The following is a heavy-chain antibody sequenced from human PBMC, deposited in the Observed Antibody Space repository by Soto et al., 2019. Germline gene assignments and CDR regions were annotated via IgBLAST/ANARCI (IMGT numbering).Heavy chain of an antibody. Sequence: GASVKVSCKASGGTFSRYAISWVRQAPGQGLEWMGGIIPIFGTANYAQKFQGRVTITADESTSTAYMELNSLTEDDSAVYYCARAEASRQLDFWGQGTLVTVS. V-gene: IGHV1-69*13. CDR2: IIPIFGTA. CDR3: ARAEASRQLDF. J-gene: IGHJ4*02. CDR1: GGTFSRYA. D-gene: IGHD6-6*01.